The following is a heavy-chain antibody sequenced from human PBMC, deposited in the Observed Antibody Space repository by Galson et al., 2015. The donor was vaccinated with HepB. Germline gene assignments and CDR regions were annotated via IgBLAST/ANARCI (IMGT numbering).Heavy chain of an antibody. CDR1: GGTFSSYT. Sequence: QSGAEVKKPGESLRISCKASGGTFSSYTISWVRQAPGQGLEWMGRIIPILGIANYAQKFQGRVTITADKSTSTAYMELSSLRSEDTAVYYCASLGQLLLGWEDYYYGMDVWGQGTTVTVSS. V-gene: IGHV1-69*02. CDR2: IIPILGIA. CDR3: ASLGQLLLGWEDYYYGMDV. D-gene: IGHD2-2*01. J-gene: IGHJ6*01.